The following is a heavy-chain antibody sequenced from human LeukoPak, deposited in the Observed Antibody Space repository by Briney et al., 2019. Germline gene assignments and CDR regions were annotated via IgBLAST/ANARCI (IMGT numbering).Heavy chain of an antibody. CDR1: GGSISSSSYY. D-gene: IGHD5-12*01. J-gene: IGHJ4*02. CDR3: ARTTWIWYFDY. CDR2: IYYSGST. V-gene: IGHV4-61*05. Sequence: SETLSLTCTVSGGSISSSSYYWSWIRQPPGKGLEWIGYIYYSGSTNYNPSLKSRVTISVDTSKNQFSLKLSSVTAADTAVYYCARTTWIWYFDYWGQGTLVTVSS.